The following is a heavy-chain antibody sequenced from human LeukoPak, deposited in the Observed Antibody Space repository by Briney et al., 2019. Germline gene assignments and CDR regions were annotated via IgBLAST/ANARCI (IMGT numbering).Heavy chain of an antibody. V-gene: IGHV3-30-3*01. CDR1: GFTFSSYA. CDR2: ISYDGSNK. Sequence: GGSLRLSCAASGFTFSSYAMHWVRQAPGKGLEWVAVISYDGSNKYYADSVKGRFTISRDNSKNTLYLQMNSLRAEDTAVYYCARDSGWIQLWLGAFDIWGQGTMVTVSS. CDR3: ARDSGWIQLWLGAFDI. D-gene: IGHD5-18*01. J-gene: IGHJ3*02.